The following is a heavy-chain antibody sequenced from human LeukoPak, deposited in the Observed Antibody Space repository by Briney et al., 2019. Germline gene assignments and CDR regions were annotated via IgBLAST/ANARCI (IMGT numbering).Heavy chain of an antibody. CDR1: GGSISSGGYY. V-gene: IGHV4-31*03. CDR3: ARASSGYYRNDY. D-gene: IGHD3-22*01. J-gene: IGHJ4*02. Sequence: SETLSLTCTVSGGSISSGGYYWSWIRQHPGKGLEWIGYIYYSGSTYYNPSLKSRVTISADTSKNQFSLKLSSVTAADTAVYYCARASSGYYRNDYWGQGTLVTVSS. CDR2: IYYSGST.